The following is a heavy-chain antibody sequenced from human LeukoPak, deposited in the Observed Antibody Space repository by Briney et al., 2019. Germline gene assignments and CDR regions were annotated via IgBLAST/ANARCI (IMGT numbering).Heavy chain of an antibody. Sequence: GGSLRLSCAASGFTFSSYEMNWVRQAPGKGLEWVSYISSSGSTIYYADSVKGRFTISRDNAKNSLYLQMNSLRAEDTAVYYCEGGGVVPTSIDYCGQGTLVTVSS. CDR1: GFTFSSYE. V-gene: IGHV3-48*03. CDR3: EGGGVVPTSIDY. J-gene: IGHJ4*02. CDR2: ISSSGSTI. D-gene: IGHD2-2*01.